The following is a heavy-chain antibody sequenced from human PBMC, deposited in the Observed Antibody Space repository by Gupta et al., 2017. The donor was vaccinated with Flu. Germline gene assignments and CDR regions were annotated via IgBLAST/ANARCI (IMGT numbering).Heavy chain of an antibody. Sequence: EVQVVESGGGLEKPGGSVRLSCAVPGLTFRNGGVSWVRQGPGKGLEWVGRIKSKTDGGTTDYAAPVKGRFTISRDDSTNTVYLQMNSLKTEDTAVYYCSTKGYCGGGCYYDYWGQGTLVTVSS. J-gene: IGHJ4*02. CDR3: STKGYCGGGCYYDY. CDR2: IKSKTDGGTT. D-gene: IGHD2-21*02. V-gene: IGHV3-15*01. CDR1: GLTFRNGG.